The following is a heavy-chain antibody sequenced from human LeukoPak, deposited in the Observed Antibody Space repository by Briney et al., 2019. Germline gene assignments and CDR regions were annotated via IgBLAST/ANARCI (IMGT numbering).Heavy chain of an antibody. V-gene: IGHV4-38-2*02. D-gene: IGHD5-24*01. Sequence: ASETLSLTCTVSGYSISSGYFWGWIRQPPGKGLEWTGSIYHSGSTYYNPSLKSRVAISVDTSKNQFSLKLSSVTAADTAVYYCARAERWLQFNDAFDIWGQGTMVTVSS. CDR2: IYHSGST. CDR3: ARAERWLQFNDAFDI. CDR1: GYSISSGYF. J-gene: IGHJ3*02.